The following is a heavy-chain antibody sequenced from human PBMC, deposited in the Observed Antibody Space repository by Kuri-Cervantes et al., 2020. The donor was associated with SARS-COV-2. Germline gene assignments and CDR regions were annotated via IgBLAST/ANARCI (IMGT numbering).Heavy chain of an antibody. V-gene: IGHV4-34*01. Sequence: GSLRLSCAVYGGSFSGYYWSWIRQPPGKGLEWIGEINHSGSTNCNPSLKSRVTISVDTSKNQFSLKLSSVTAADTAVYYCARNDFWSVRGAFDIWGQGTMVNVS. CDR1: GGSFSGYY. J-gene: IGHJ3*02. CDR2: INHSGST. D-gene: IGHD3-3*01. CDR3: ARNDFWSVRGAFDI.